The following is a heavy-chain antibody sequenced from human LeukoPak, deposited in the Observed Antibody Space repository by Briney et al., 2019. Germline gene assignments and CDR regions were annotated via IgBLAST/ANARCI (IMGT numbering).Heavy chain of an antibody. CDR1: GFTFSSYA. D-gene: IGHD5-18*01. CDR3: AKGGYSYVASWFDP. V-gene: IGHV3-23*01. CDR2: ISGSGGST. Sequence: GGSLRLSCAASGFTFSSYAMSWVRQAPGKGLEWVSAISGSGGSTYYADSVKGRFTISRDNSKNTLYLQMNSLRAEDTAVYYCAKGGYSYVASWFDPWGQGTLVTVSA. J-gene: IGHJ5*02.